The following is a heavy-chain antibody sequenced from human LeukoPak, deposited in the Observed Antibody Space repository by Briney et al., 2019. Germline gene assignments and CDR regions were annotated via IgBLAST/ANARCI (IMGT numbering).Heavy chain of an antibody. Sequence: PSETLSLTCTVSGGSISSYYWSWIRQPAGKGLEWIGRIYTSGSTNYNPSLKSRVTMSVDTSKNQFSLKLSSVTAADTAVYYCARGPYYDSSGPAPGDAFDIWGQGTMVTVSS. V-gene: IGHV4-4*07. CDR2: IYTSGST. CDR1: GGSISSYY. D-gene: IGHD3-22*01. J-gene: IGHJ3*02. CDR3: ARGPYYDSSGPAPGDAFDI.